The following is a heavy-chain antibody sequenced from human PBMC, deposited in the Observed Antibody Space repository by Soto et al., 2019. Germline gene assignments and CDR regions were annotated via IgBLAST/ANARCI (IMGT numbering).Heavy chain of an antibody. J-gene: IGHJ6*02. CDR1: GGSISSYY. D-gene: IGHD6-6*01. CDR2: IYYSGST. Sequence: SETLSLTCTVSGGSISSYYWSWIRQPPGKGLEWIGYIYYSGSTSYNPSLKSRVTISVDTSKNQFSLKLSSVTAADTAVYYCARCIAAGFYYYYGMDVWGQGTTVTVSS. CDR3: ARCIAAGFYYYYGMDV. V-gene: IGHV4-59*01.